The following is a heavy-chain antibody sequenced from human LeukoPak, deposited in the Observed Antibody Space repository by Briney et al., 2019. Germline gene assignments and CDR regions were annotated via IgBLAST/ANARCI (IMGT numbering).Heavy chain of an antibody. V-gene: IGHV4-4*02. CDR3: ARDSPYSSTEK. CDR1: GGSISSINW. D-gene: IGHD6-13*01. Sequence: SGTLSLTCAVSGGSISSINWWSWVRQPPGKGLEWIGEIYDSGSTNYNPSLKSRVTISVDKSKNHFSLKLSSVTAADTAVYYCARDSPYSSTEKWGQGTLVTVSS. J-gene: IGHJ4*02. CDR2: IYDSGST.